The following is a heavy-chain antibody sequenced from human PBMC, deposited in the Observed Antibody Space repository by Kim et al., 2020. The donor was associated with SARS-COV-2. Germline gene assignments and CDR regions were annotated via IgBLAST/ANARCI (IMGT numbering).Heavy chain of an antibody. J-gene: IGHJ6*02. CDR1: GFTFGDYA. CDR3: TRLNSIRAAAGKYYYYGMDV. V-gene: IGHV3-49*04. CDR2: IRSKAYGGTT. D-gene: IGHD6-13*01. Sequence: GGSLRLSCTASGFTFGDYAMSWVRQAPGKGLEWVGFIRSKAYGGTTEYAASVKGRFTISRDDSKSIAYLQMNSLKTEDTAVYYCTRLNSIRAAAGKYYYYGMDVGGQGTTVTVSS.